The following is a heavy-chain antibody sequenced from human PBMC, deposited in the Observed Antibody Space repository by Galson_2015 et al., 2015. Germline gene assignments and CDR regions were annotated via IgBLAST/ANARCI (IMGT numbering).Heavy chain of an antibody. V-gene: IGHV3-48*02. Sequence: SLRLSCAASGFTFSGYRMNWVRQAPGKGLEWVSYITSGGYTIYYADSVKGRFTISRDDAKKSLHLEMDSLRDEDTAVYYCARDSGYSSGFFDSWGQGTLVTVSS. D-gene: IGHD5-18*01. CDR2: ITSGGYTI. CDR3: ARDSGYSSGFFDS. J-gene: IGHJ4*02. CDR1: GFTFSGYR.